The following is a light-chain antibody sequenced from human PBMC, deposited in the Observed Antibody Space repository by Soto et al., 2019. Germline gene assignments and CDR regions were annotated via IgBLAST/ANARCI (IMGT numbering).Light chain of an antibody. CDR1: QGISSW. V-gene: IGKV1-12*01. J-gene: IGKJ5*01. Sequence: DIQMTQSPSSVSASVGDRVTITCRARQGISSWLAWYQKKPGKAPNLLIYAASSLQSGGPSRCNGGESRTDFTPPISSRQPEDCAIYFCQQANSFPITFGVGTRLEIK. CDR3: QQANSFPIT. CDR2: AAS.